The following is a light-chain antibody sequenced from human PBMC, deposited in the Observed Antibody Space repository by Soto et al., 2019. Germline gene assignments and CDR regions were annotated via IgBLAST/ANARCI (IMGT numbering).Light chain of an antibody. CDR1: QSISSW. CDR3: EQYNSYQYT. J-gene: IGKJ2*01. Sequence: DIQMTQSPSTLSAYVGDSVTITCRASQSISSWLAWYQQKPGKAPKLLIYKSSNLEGGIPSRFCGSWSETEYTLSISSLQPEGCATYYCEQYNSYQYTYGEGTKLEVK. CDR2: KSS. V-gene: IGKV1-5*03.